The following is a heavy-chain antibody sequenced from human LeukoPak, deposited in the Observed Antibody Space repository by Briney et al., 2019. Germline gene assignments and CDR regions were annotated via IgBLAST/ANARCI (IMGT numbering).Heavy chain of an antibody. CDR1: GFTVSSNY. V-gene: IGHV3-66*02. J-gene: IGHJ3*02. CDR3: ASESIAAAGTDAFDI. CDR2: IYSGGST. Sequence: GGSLRLSCAASGFTVSSNYMSWVRQAPGKGLEWVSVIYSGGSTYYADSVKGRFTISRDNSKNTLYLQMNSLRAEDTAVYYCASESIAAAGTDAFDIWGQGTMVTVSS. D-gene: IGHD6-13*01.